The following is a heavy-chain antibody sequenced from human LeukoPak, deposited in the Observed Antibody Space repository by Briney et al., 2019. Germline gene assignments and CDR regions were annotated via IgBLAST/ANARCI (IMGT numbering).Heavy chain of an antibody. Sequence: GGSLRLSCTVSGFTVSSDSMSWVRQAPGKGLEWVSFIYSGGSTHYSDSVKGRFTISRDNSKNTLYLQMNSLRSEDTAVYYCARDRRDNYYYDSSGLFDYWGQGTLVTVSS. J-gene: IGHJ4*02. V-gene: IGHV3-53*05. CDR2: IYSGGST. D-gene: IGHD3-22*01. CDR1: GFTVSSDS. CDR3: ARDRRDNYYYDSSGLFDY.